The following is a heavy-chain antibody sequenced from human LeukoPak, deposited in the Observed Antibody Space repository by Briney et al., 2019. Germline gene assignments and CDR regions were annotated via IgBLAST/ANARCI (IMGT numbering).Heavy chain of an antibody. D-gene: IGHD4-17*01. Sequence: GGSLRLSCAASGFTFSSYGMHWVRQAPGKGLEWVTVISYDGSNKYYADSVKGRFTISRDNSKNTLYLQMNSLRAEDTAVYYCAKDGGPLGDYERWGQGTLVTVSS. CDR1: GFTFSSYG. V-gene: IGHV3-30*18. CDR3: AKDGGPLGDYER. CDR2: ISYDGSNK. J-gene: IGHJ4*02.